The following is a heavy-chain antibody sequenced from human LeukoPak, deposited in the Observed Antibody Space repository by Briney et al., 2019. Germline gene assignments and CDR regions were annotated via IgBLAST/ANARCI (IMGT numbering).Heavy chain of an antibody. J-gene: IGHJ3*02. D-gene: IGHD6-19*01. CDR2: IYYSGST. V-gene: IGHV4-59*01. CDR1: GGSISSYY. Sequence: KPSETLSLTCTVPGGSISSYYWSWIRQPPGKGLEWIGYIYYSGSTNYNPSLKSRVTISVDTSKNQFSLKLSSVTAADTAVYYCASYPGYSSGWYDAFDIWGQGTMVTVSS. CDR3: ASYPGYSSGWYDAFDI.